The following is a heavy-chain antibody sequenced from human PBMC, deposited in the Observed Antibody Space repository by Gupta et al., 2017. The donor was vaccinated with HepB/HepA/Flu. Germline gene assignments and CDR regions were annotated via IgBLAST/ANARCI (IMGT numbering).Heavy chain of an antibody. CDR2: IKSKTDGGTT. J-gene: IGHJ6*03. CDR1: GFTFSNAW. Sequence: EVQLVESGGGLVKPGGSLRLSCAASGFTFSNAWMSWVRQAPGKGLEWGGRIKSKTDGGTTDYAAPVKVRFTISRDDSKNTLYLQMNSLKTEDTAVYYCTTVSHSKYYYYYYYMDVWCKGTTVTVSS. CDR3: TTVSHSKYYYYYYYMDV. V-gene: IGHV3-15*01.